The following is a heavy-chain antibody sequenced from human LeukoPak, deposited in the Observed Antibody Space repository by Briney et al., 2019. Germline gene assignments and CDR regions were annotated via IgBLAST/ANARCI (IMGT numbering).Heavy chain of an antibody. V-gene: IGHV3-30-3*01. CDR3: ARDRTVITVAGTIDY. CDR2: ISYDGNNK. D-gene: IGHD6-19*01. Sequence: GGSLRLSCAASDFTFSTYPMHWVRQAPGKGLEWVAIISYDGNNKFYSDSVKGRFTISRDNSKDTVYLQMNSLRAEDTAVYYCARDRTVITVAGTIDYWGQGTLVTVSS. CDR1: DFTFSTYP. J-gene: IGHJ4*02.